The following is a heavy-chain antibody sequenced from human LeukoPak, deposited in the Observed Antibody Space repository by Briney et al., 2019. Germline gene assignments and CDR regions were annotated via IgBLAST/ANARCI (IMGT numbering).Heavy chain of an antibody. V-gene: IGHV3-13*01. CDR1: GFSVRNYN. D-gene: IGHD6-19*01. CDR3: AGVRDSNGWLLDY. CDR2: TGPAGDT. J-gene: IGHJ4*02. Sequence: PGGSLRLSCAASGFSVRNYNVHWVRQVTGQRLEWVSATGPAGDTYYSGSVKGRFIISTEDAKNSLYLQMNSQRVGDAAVYYCAGVRDSNGWLLDYWGRGTQVTVSS.